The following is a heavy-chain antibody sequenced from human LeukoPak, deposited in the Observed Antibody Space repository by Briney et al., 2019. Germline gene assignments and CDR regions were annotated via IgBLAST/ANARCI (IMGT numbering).Heavy chain of an antibody. CDR1: GFTFSSYA. V-gene: IGHV3-64*01. CDR3: ATTYYDFWSGPYGMDV. CDR2: ISSNGGST. J-gene: IGHJ6*02. D-gene: IGHD3-3*01. Sequence: PGGSLRLSCAASGFTFSSYAMHWFRQAPGKGLEYVSAISSNGGSTYYANSVKGRFTISRDNSKNTLYLQMGSLGAEDMAVYYCATTYYDFWSGPYGMDVWGQGTTVTVSS.